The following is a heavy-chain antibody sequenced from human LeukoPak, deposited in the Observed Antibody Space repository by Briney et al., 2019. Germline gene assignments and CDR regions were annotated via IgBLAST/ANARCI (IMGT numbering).Heavy chain of an antibody. CDR2: INPNSGGT. D-gene: IGHD6-19*01. J-gene: IGHJ4*02. Sequence: ASVKVSCKTSGYTFTGYYMHWVRQAPGQGLEWMGRINPNSGGTNYAQKFQARVTMTRDTSISTAYMELSRLRSDDTAIHYCAKSGWYGQYCFDYWGQGTLVTVSS. V-gene: IGHV1-2*06. CDR1: GYTFTGYY. CDR3: AKSGWYGQYCFDY.